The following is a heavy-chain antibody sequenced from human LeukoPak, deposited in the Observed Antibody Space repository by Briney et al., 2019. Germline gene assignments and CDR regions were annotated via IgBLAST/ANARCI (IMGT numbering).Heavy chain of an antibody. Sequence: GGSLRLSCAASGFTFSSYAMSWVRQAPGKGLEWVSAISGSGGSTYYADSVKGRFTIARDNSKNTLHLQMNSLRDEDTAVYYCAKEAVAGDYFDYWGQGTLVTLSS. CDR1: GFTFSSYA. D-gene: IGHD6-19*01. J-gene: IGHJ4*02. CDR2: ISGSGGST. V-gene: IGHV3-23*01. CDR3: AKEAVAGDYFDY.